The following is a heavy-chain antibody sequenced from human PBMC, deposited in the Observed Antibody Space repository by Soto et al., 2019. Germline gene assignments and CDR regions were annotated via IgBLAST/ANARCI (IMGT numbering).Heavy chain of an antibody. D-gene: IGHD7-27*01. CDR3: ARDPKTSGGQHWAFNYFDS. J-gene: IGHJ4*02. V-gene: IGHV3-30-3*01. CDR1: GFSFSISP. CDR2: ISYDGTNK. Sequence: GGSLRLSCAASGFSFSISPMHWVRQAPGKGPEWVALISYDGTNKFYADSVKGRFTISRDNSKGTLYLQVDSLRPEDAAVYYCARDPKTSGGQHWAFNYFDSWGQGTLVTVSS.